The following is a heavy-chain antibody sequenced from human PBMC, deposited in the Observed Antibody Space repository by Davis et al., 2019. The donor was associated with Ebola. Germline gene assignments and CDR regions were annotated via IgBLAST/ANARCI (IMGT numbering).Heavy chain of an antibody. Sequence: GESLKISCAASGFTFSSYSMNWVRQAPGKGLEWVSYISSSSSTIYYADSVKGRFTISRDNAKNSLYLQMNSLRAEDTAVYYCARGGSGIAAAGVDYWGQGTLVTVSS. D-gene: IGHD6-13*01. V-gene: IGHV3-48*01. J-gene: IGHJ4*02. CDR2: ISSSSSTI. CDR1: GFTFSSYS. CDR3: ARGGSGIAAAGVDY.